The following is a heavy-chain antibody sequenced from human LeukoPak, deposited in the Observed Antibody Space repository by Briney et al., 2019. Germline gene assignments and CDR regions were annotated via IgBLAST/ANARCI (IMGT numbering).Heavy chain of an antibody. CDR3: ARGQYCSSTSCSYYYYYYMDV. V-gene: IGHV4-59*01. CDR1: GGSISSYY. Sequence: SETLSLTCSVSGGSISSYYWSWIRQPPGKGLEWIGYIYYSGNTKYNPSLKSRVTISVDTSKNQFSLKLSSVTAADTAVYYCARGQYCSSTSCSYYYYYYMDVWGKGTTVTVSS. J-gene: IGHJ6*03. D-gene: IGHD2-2*01. CDR2: IYYSGNT.